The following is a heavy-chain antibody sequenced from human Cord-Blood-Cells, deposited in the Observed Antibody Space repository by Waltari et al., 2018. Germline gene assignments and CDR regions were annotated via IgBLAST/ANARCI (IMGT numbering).Heavy chain of an antibody. CDR1: GGSISSSSYY. J-gene: IGHJ4*02. D-gene: IGHD3-3*01. Sequence: QLQLQESGPGLVKPSETLSLTCTVSGGSISSSSYYWGWIRQPPGKGLEWIGSIYYRGSTDYNPALKGRVTISVDTSKNQFSLKLSSVTAADTAVYYCARLHTNDFWSGYYFDYWGQGTLVTVSS. V-gene: IGHV4-39*01. CDR3: ARLHTNDFWSGYYFDY. CDR2: IYYRGST.